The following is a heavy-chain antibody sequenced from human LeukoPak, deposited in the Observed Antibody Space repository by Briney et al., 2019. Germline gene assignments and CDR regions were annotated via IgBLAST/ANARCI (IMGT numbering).Heavy chain of an antibody. CDR3: ARNVLRYFDWLPRQDY. V-gene: IGHV1-18*01. CDR2: ISAYNGNT. Sequence: ASVKVSCKASGYTFTGYGISWVRQAPGQGLEWMGWISAYNGNTNYAQKLQGRVTMTTDTSTSTAYMELRSLRSDDTAVYYCARNVLRYFDWLPRQDYWGQGTLVTVSS. J-gene: IGHJ4*02. D-gene: IGHD3-9*01. CDR1: GYTFTGYG.